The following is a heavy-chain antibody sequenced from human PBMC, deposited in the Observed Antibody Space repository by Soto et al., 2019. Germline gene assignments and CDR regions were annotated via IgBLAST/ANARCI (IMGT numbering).Heavy chain of an antibody. V-gene: IGHV3-23*01. CDR1: GFTFINNA. CDR3: ARKILGSTSRPNYWYFDL. Sequence: EVHLLESGGGLVQPGGSRRLSCAASGFTFINNAMNWVRQAPGKGLEWVSSISGGGDAAFFPDSVRGRFTISRDNSQNTVTLQMNSLGVDDTAVYYCARKILGSTSRPNYWYFDLWGRGTLVTVSS. D-gene: IGHD2-2*01. J-gene: IGHJ2*01. CDR2: ISGGGDAA.